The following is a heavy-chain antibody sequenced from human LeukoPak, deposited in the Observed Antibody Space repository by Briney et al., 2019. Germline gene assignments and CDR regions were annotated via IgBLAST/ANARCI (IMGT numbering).Heavy chain of an antibody. CDR1: GFTFTTYG. J-gene: IGHJ4*02. CDR3: ARRPYYYDSSGYLLDY. D-gene: IGHD3-22*01. V-gene: IGHV3-48*03. Sequence: GGSLRLSCAASGFTFTTYGMNWVRQAPGKGLEWVSYISSSGSTIYYADSVKGRFTISRDNAKNSLYLQMNSLRAEDTAVYYCARRPYYYDSSGYLLDYWGQGTLVTVSS. CDR2: ISSSGSTI.